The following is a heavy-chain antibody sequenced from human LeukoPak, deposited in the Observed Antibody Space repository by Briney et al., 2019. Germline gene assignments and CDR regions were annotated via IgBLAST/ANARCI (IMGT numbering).Heavy chain of an antibody. D-gene: IGHD2-21*02. J-gene: IGHJ4*02. CDR3: ARGDQDY. V-gene: IGHV4-38-2*02. CDR2: IYHSGST. CDR1: GYSISSGYY. Sequence: SETLSLTCTVSGYSISSGYYWGWIRQPPGKGLEWIGSIYHSGSTYYNPSLKSRVTISVDTSKNQFSLKLSSVTAADTAVYYCARGDQDYWGQGTLVTVSS.